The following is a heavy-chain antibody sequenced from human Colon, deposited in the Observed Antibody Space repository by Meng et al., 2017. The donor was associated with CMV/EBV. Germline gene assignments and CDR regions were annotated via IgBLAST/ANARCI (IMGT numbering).Heavy chain of an antibody. D-gene: IGHD1-14*01. CDR1: GYTFTDYD. CDR2: ISPDTGNT. V-gene: IGHV1-18*01. J-gene: IGHJ6*02. Sequence: ASVKVSCKTSGYTFTDYDLNWVRQAPGQGLEWMGWISPDTGNTNYAQKFQGRVSMTTDTSTNTAYMELRSLRSDDTAVYYCARDQGWYTRPLAVWGQGTTVTVSS. CDR3: ARDQGWYTRPLAV.